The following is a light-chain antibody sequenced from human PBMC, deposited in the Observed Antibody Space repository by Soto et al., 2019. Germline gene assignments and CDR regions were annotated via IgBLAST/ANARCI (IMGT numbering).Light chain of an antibody. V-gene: IGKV3-20*01. Sequence: EIVLTQSPGTLSLSPGERATLSCRASQSVTGTNLAWYQQKPGQAPRLLIYSASSRPPGIPDSFSGSGSGTDFTLTINRLEPEDCAVYYCQQYGSSPYTFGQGTKLEIK. J-gene: IGKJ2*01. CDR2: SAS. CDR3: QQYGSSPYT. CDR1: QSVTGTN.